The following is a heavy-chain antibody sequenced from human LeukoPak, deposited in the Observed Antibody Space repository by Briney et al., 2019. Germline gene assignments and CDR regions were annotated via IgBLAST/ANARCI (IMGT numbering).Heavy chain of an antibody. CDR1: GGSFSGYY. CDR3: ARDSESYSSSWSAPFDY. CDR2: IKHSGST. Sequence: SETLSLTCAVYGGSFSGYYWSWIRQPPGKGLEWFGEIKHSGSTNYNPSLKSRVTISVDTSKNQFSLKLSSVTAADTAGYYCARDSESYSSSWSAPFDYWGQGILVTVSS. V-gene: IGHV4-34*01. J-gene: IGHJ4*02. D-gene: IGHD6-13*01.